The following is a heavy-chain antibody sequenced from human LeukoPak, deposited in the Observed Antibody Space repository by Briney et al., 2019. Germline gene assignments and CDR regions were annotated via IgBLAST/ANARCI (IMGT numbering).Heavy chain of an antibody. D-gene: IGHD2-2*01. CDR2: ISGGGGST. J-gene: IGHJ5*02. CDR1: RFTFSSYA. Sequence: GGSLRLSCAASRFTFSSYAMSWVRQAPGKGLEWVSAISGGGGSTYYADSVKGRFTISRDNSKNTLYLQMNSPRAEDTAVYYCARLPAAINGYFDPWGQGTLVTVSS. CDR3: ARLPAAINGYFDP. V-gene: IGHV3-23*01.